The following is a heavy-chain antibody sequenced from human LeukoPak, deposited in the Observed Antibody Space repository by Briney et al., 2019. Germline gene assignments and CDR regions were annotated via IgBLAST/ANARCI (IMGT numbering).Heavy chain of an antibody. CDR2: INHSGST. D-gene: IGHD1-1*01. CDR1: GGSFSGYY. Sequence: SETLSLTCAVYGGSFSGYYWSWIRQPPGKGLEWIGEINHSGSTNYNPSLKSRVTISVDTSKNQFSLKLSSVTAADTAVYYCARGHNWNDVAVGYWGQGTLVTVPS. CDR3: ARGHNWNDVAVGY. J-gene: IGHJ4*02. V-gene: IGHV4-34*01.